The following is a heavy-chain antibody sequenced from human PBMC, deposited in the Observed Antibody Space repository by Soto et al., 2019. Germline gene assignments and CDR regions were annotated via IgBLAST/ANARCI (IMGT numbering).Heavy chain of an antibody. D-gene: IGHD1-26*01. Sequence: GGSLRLSCAGSGFTFNNFWMHWVRQAPGKGLVWVARINTDGSVTSHADSVKGRFTISRDNAKSTLYLQMNSLRAEDSARYYCARQTGLGATNYWGRGTLVTVSS. CDR3: ARQTGLGATNY. CDR2: INTDGSVT. CDR1: GFTFNNFW. J-gene: IGHJ4*02. V-gene: IGHV3-74*01.